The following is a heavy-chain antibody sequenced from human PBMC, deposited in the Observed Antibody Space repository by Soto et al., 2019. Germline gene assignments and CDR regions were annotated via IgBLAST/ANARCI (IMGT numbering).Heavy chain of an antibody. J-gene: IGHJ4*02. CDR1: GFTFSSYW. CDR2: IHNDGSTT. D-gene: IGHD5-18*01. CDR3: AKDLEDVDTAMPPLFDY. Sequence: GGSLRLSCAASGFTFSSYWMHWVRQAPGKGLMWVSRIHNDGSTTRYADSVKGRFTISRDNAKNTLYLQMSSLRVEDTAVYYCAKDLEDVDTAMPPLFDYWGQGTLVTVSS. V-gene: IGHV3-74*01.